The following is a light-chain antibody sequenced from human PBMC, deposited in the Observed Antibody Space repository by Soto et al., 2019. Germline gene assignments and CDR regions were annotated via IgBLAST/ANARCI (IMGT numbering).Light chain of an antibody. CDR3: QHYSTSAFT. CDR2: GAS. J-gene: IGKJ3*01. CDR1: QSVSNY. Sequence: EIVLTQSPGTLSLSPGERATLSCRASQSVSNYLVWYRQRPGQAPGLLIHGASIRATGIPDRFSGSGSGTDFTLTISRLEPEDFAVYYCQHYSTSAFTFGPGTKVDIK. V-gene: IGKV3-20*01.